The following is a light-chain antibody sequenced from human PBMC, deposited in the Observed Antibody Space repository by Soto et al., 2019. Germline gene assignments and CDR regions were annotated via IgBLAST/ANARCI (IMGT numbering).Light chain of an antibody. CDR3: QQSFSTTWT. V-gene: IGKV1-39*01. CDR2: AAS. CDR1: QGVSSW. J-gene: IGKJ1*01. Sequence: IQVTQSPSFLSASVGDRVTITCRASQGVSSWLAWFQQKPGKAPKLLIYAASSLQSGVPSRFSGGGSATDFTLTISSLQPEDFATYYCQQSFSTTWTFGHGTKVDIK.